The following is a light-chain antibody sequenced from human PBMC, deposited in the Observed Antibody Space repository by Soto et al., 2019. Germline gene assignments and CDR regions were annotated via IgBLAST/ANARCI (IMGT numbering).Light chain of an antibody. CDR2: DTS. CDR1: QSVSSS. J-gene: IGKJ1*01. CDR3: QQYIDWPPGT. Sequence: EIVVTQSPATPSVSPGERVTLSCRANQSVSSSLAWYQQRPGQAPRLLIYDTSTRAAGISARFSGSGSGTEFTLTISSLQSEDFAVYYCQQYIDWPPGTFGQGTAVEIK. V-gene: IGKV3-15*01.